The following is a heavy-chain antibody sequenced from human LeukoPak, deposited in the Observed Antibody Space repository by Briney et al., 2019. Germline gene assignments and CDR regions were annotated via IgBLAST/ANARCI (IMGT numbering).Heavy chain of an antibody. Sequence: SETLSLTCTVSGGSISSSSHYWAWIRQLPGKGLEWLATISESGTTYYNPSLKSRVTISVDTSKNQFSLKLGSVTAADTAVFYCARYSGSYFDYWGQGTLVTVSS. CDR2: ISESGTT. CDR1: GGSISSSSHY. D-gene: IGHD3-10*01. V-gene: IGHV4-39*01. CDR3: ARYSGSYFDY. J-gene: IGHJ4*02.